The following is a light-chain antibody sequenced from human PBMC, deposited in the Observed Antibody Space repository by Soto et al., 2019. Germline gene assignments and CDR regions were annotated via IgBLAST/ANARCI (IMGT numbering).Light chain of an antibody. V-gene: IGLV6-57*01. CDR2: DDN. J-gene: IGLJ3*02. CDR1: SGSIASNF. Sequence: NFMLTQPHSVSESPGKTVTISCTRSSGSIASNFVQWYQQRPGSSPTTVIYDDNQRPSGVPDRFSGSVDSSSNSASLTISGLKTEDEADYYCQSYDSSNLPWVFGGGTQLTVL. CDR3: QSYDSSNLPWV.